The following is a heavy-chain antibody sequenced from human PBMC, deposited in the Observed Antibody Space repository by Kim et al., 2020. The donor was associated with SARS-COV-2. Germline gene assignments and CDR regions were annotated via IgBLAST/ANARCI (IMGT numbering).Heavy chain of an antibody. V-gene: IGHV3-11*06. CDR3: ARSPLLWFGESFYYGMDV. J-gene: IGHJ6*02. Sequence: KGRFTISRDNTKHSLFLQMNSLRAEDTAVYYCARSPLLWFGESFYYGMDVWGQGTTVTVSS. D-gene: IGHD3-10*01.